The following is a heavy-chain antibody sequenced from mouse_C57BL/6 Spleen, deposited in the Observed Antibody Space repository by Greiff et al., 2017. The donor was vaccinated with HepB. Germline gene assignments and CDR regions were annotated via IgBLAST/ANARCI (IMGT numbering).Heavy chain of an antibody. J-gene: IGHJ3*02. V-gene: IGHV1-82*01. Sequence: QVQLKQSGPELVKPGASVKISCKASGYAFSSSWMNWVKQRPGKGLEWIGRIYPGDGDTNYNGKFKGKATLTADKSSSTAYMQLSSLTSEDSAVYFCARGAQATAGWGQGTLVTVSA. CDR2: IYPGDGDT. D-gene: IGHD3-2*02. CDR3: ARGAQATAG. CDR1: GYAFSSSW.